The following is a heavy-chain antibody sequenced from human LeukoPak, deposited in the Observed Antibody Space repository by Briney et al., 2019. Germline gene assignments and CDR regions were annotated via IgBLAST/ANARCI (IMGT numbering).Heavy chain of an antibody. J-gene: IGHJ4*02. CDR1: GCTFDYYG. Sequence: PGGSLSLSCAASGCTFDYYGMSWGRQAPGEGLDRVSGINWKGHRTRHAHYVKRRFNIPRQNAKNSLYLQMNSLRDEDTSLYYCARGYGSGSYLYWGQGTLVSVSS. CDR3: ARGYGSGSYLY. V-gene: IGHV3-20*04. D-gene: IGHD3-10*01. CDR2: INWKGHRT.